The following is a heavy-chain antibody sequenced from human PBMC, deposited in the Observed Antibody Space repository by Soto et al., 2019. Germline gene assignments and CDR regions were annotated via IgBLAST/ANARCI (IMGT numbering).Heavy chain of an antibody. D-gene: IGHD3-10*01. V-gene: IGHV3-23*01. CDR2: ISNSGGTT. Sequence: PGGSLRLSCAASGFTFSSYAMSWVRQAPGKGLQWVSAISNSGGTTYYADSVKGRFTISRDNSKNTLYLQMNSLRAEDTAVYYCAKYNYYGSGSYYNDFVSWGQGTLVTVSS. CDR3: AKYNYYGSGSYYNDFVS. CDR1: GFTFSSYA. J-gene: IGHJ4*02.